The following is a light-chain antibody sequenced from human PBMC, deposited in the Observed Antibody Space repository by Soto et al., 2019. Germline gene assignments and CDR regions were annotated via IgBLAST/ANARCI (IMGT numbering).Light chain of an antibody. J-gene: IGKJ4*01. V-gene: IGKV2-30*01. CDR2: SVS. Sequence: VMTQSPLSLAVTLGQPASISCTSSQSLVYTDGHTYLNWFHQRPGQSPRRLIYSVSIRASGVLDRFSGSGSGTNFTLSITRVEAEDVGVFYCMQGSYWPDAFGGGTKVEIK. CDR1: QSLVYTDGHTY. CDR3: MQGSYWPDA.